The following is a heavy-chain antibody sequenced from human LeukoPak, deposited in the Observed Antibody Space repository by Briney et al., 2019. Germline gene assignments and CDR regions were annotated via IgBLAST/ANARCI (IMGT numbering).Heavy chain of an antibody. J-gene: IGHJ4*02. CDR3: ARFVTYYYDSSGDYFDY. V-gene: IGHV1-8*01. Sequence: ASVKVSCKASGYTFTSYDINWVRQATGQGLEWMGWMNPNSGNTYYAQKFQGRVTMTRDTSISTVSMELSSLNSDDTAVYYCARFVTYYYDSSGDYFDYWGQGTLVTVSS. D-gene: IGHD3-22*01. CDR1: GYTFTSYD. CDR2: MNPNSGNT.